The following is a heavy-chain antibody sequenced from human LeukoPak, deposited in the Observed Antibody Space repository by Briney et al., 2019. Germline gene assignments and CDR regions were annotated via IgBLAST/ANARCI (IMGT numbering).Heavy chain of an antibody. CDR1: GFTFSSYA. Sequence: GGSLRLSCAASGFTFSSYAMHCVRQAPGKGLEWVAVTSYDGSNKYYTDSVKGRFTISRDNSKNTLYLQMNSLTVEDTAVYYCAKAPKGIVTGSWFDYWGQGTLVTVSS. CDR3: AKAPKGIVTGSWFDY. V-gene: IGHV3-30*04. J-gene: IGHJ4*02. CDR2: TSYDGSNK. D-gene: IGHD2-21*02.